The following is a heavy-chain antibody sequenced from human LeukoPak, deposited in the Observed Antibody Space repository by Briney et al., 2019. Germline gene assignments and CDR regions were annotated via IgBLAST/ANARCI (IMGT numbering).Heavy chain of an antibody. Sequence: SETLSLTCAVPGYSISSGYYWGWIRQPPGKGLEWIGSIYHSGSTYYNPSLKSRVTISVDTSKNQSSLKLSSVTAADTAVYYCARDSLRYQPRGWFDPWGQGTLVTVSS. J-gene: IGHJ5*02. D-gene: IGHD3-9*01. CDR2: IYHSGST. CDR3: ARDSLRYQPRGWFDP. CDR1: GYSISSGYY. V-gene: IGHV4-38-2*02.